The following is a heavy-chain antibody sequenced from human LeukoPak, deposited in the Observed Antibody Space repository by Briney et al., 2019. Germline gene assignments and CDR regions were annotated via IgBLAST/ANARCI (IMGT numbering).Heavy chain of an antibody. CDR3: ARLAAASSWFDP. CDR1: GYTSTGYY. V-gene: IGHV1-2*02. Sequence: ASVKVSCKASGYTSTGYYMHWVRQAPGQGLEWMGWINPNSGGTNYAQKFQGRVTMTRDTSISTAYMELSRLRSDDTAVYYCARLAAASSWFDPWGQGTLVTVSS. J-gene: IGHJ5*02. CDR2: INPNSGGT. D-gene: IGHD6-13*01.